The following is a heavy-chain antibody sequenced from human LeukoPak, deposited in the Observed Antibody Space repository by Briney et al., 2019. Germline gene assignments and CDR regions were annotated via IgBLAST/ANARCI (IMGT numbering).Heavy chain of an antibody. J-gene: IGHJ4*02. CDR2: IHYTGNT. V-gene: IGHV4-31*03. Sequence: PSETLSLTCTVSGGSISSSGYWSWIRQHPEKGLERIGYIHYTGNTSYNPSLKSRVSISVDMSQNQFSLNLNSVTAADTAVYFCASIVLKEAAQFDFWGQRTLVTVSS. D-gene: IGHD2-8*01. CDR1: GGSISSSGY. CDR3: ASIVLKEAAQFDF.